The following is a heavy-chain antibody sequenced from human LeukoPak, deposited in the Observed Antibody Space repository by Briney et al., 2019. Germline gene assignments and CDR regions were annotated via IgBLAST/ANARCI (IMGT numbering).Heavy chain of an antibody. CDR2: INTNTGNP. CDR1: GGTFSSYA. Sequence: ASVKVSCKASGGTFSSYAISWVRQAPGQGLEWMGWINTNTGNPTYAQGFTGRFVFSLDTSVSTAYLQISSLKAEDTAVYYCARVAWWEPGDYVSPFGFDYWGQGTLVTVSS. CDR3: ARVAWWEPGDYVSPFGFDY. V-gene: IGHV7-4-1*02. D-gene: IGHD4-17*01. J-gene: IGHJ4*02.